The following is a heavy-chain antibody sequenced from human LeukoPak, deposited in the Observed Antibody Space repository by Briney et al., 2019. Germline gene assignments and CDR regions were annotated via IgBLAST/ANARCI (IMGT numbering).Heavy chain of an antibody. Sequence: SGTLSLTCAVSGVSMSSSNWWSWVRQPPGKGLEWIGEIYHSGSTYYNPSLKSRVTISVDRSKNQFSLKLSSVTAADTAVYYCARSLYCSGGSCPNWFDPWGQGTLVTVSS. J-gene: IGHJ5*02. CDR1: GVSMSSSNW. V-gene: IGHV4-4*02. CDR3: ARSLYCSGGSCPNWFDP. CDR2: IYHSGST. D-gene: IGHD2-15*01.